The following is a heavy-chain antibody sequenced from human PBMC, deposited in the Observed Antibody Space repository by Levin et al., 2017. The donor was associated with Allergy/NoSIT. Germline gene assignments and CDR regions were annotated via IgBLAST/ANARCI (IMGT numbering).Heavy chain of an antibody. CDR2: ISSSSSTI. J-gene: IGHJ4*02. D-gene: IGHD2-15*01. CDR3: ARGGVAATLTF. Sequence: GESLKISCAASGFTFSSYSMNWVRQAPGKGLEWVSYISSSSSTIYYADSVKGRFTISRDNAKNSLYLQMNSLRAEDTAVYYCARGGVAATLTFRGQGTLVTVSS. V-gene: IGHV3-48*01. CDR1: GFTFSSYS.